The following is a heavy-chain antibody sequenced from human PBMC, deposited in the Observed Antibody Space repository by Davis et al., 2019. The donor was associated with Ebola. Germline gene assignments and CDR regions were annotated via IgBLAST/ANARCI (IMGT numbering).Heavy chain of an antibody. CDR2: ISGSGGST. V-gene: IGHV3-23*01. CDR3: AKGQQLVLYYYYMDV. Sequence: PGGSLRLSCAASGFTFSSYAMSWVRQAPGKGLEWVSAISGSGGSTYYADSVKGRFTISRDNSKNTLYLQMNSLRAEDTAVYYCAKGQQLVLYYYYMDVWGKGTTVTVSS. D-gene: IGHD6-6*01. J-gene: IGHJ6*03. CDR1: GFTFSSYA.